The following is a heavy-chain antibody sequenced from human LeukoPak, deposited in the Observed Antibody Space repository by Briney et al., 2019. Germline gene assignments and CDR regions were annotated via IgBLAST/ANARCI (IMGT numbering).Heavy chain of an antibody. D-gene: IGHD3-16*01. Sequence: GGSLRLSCAASGFTFDDYAMHWVRQAPGKGLEWVSGISWNGGSIGYADSVKGRFTISRDNAKNSLYLQMNSLRAEDTAFYYWSKHLGGSRTSAFDIWGQGTMVTVSS. CDR3: SKHLGGSRTSAFDI. CDR1: GFTFDDYA. CDR2: ISWNGGSI. V-gene: IGHV3-9*01. J-gene: IGHJ3*02.